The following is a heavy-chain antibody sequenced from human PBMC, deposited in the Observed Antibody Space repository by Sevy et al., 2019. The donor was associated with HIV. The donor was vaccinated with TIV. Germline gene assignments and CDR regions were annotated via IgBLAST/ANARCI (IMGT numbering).Heavy chain of an antibody. J-gene: IGHJ6*02. CDR3: ARDFGYSSSSIPSAYYYYYGMDV. CDR2: IYYSGST. V-gene: IGHV4-59*01. D-gene: IGHD6-6*01. CDR1: GGSISSYY. Sequence: SETLSLTCTVSGGSISSYYWSWIRQPPGKGLEWIGYIYYSGSTNYNPSLKSRINISVDTSKNQFSLKLSSVTAADTAVYYCARDFGYSSSSIPSAYYYYYGMDVWGQGTTVTVSS.